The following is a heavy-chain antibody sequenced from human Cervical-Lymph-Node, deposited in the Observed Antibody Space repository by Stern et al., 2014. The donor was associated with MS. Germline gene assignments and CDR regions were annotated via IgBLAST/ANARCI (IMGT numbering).Heavy chain of an antibody. J-gene: IGHJ4*02. D-gene: IGHD2-15*01. CDR1: GYIFSSHW. CDR3: ARTVCSGGNCYTVPFDY. Sequence: EVQLEESGAEVKKPGESLKISCKGSGYIFSSHWIGWVRQMPGKGLEWMGIIYPDDSDTRYSPSFKGQVPISADKSISTAYLQWSSLKASDTAMYYCARTVCSGGNCYTVPFDYWGQGTLVTVSS. CDR2: IYPDDSDT. V-gene: IGHV5-51*01.